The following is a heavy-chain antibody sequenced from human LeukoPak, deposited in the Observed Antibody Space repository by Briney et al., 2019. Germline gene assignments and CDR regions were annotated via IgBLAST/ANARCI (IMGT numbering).Heavy chain of an antibody. D-gene: IGHD2-15*01. CDR2: ISSSSSYI. CDR3: ARDTLVAAQCFDY. CDR1: GFTFSSYS. J-gene: IGHJ4*02. V-gene: IGHV3-21*01. Sequence: GGSLRLSCAASGFTFSSYSMNWVRQAPGKGLEWVSSISSSSSYIYYADSVKGRFTISRDNAKNSLYLQMNSLRAEDTAVYYCARDTLVAAQCFDYWGQGTLVTVSS.